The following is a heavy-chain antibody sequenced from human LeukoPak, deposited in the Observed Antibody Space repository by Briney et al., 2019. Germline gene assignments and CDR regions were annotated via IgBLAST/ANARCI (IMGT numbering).Heavy chain of an antibody. D-gene: IGHD6-19*01. V-gene: IGHV3-23*01. CDR3: AKSIAVAFYS. CDR2: ISGSGAGT. CDR1: GFTFSSYA. J-gene: IGHJ4*02. Sequence: GGSLRLSCAASGFTFSSYAMSWVRQAPGKGLDWVSSISGSGAGTHYADSVKGRFTISRDNSKNTLYLQMNSLRAEDTAVYYCAKSIAVAFYSWGQGTLVTVSS.